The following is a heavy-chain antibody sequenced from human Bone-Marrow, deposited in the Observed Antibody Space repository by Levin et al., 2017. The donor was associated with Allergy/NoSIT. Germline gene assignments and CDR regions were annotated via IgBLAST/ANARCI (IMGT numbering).Heavy chain of an antibody. V-gene: IGHV1-69*13. J-gene: IGHJ6*02. D-gene: IGHD5-18*01. Sequence: ASVKVSCKASGGNFSSYAMTWVRQAPGQGLEWLGGIIPIFGIAHYAQKFQGRVAITADESTTTAYMELSSLRSDDTAVYYCARAKDTAKIYGMGVWGQGTTVSVSS. CDR2: IIPIFGIA. CDR1: GGNFSSYA. CDR3: ARAKDTAKIYGMGV.